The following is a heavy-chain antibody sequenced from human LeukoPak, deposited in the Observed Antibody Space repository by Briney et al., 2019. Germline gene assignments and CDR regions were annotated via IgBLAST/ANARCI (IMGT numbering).Heavy chain of an antibody. CDR1: GGSISSGSYY. V-gene: IGHV4-61*02. CDR3: ARDARDSSRPYAFDI. CDR2: IYTSGST. J-gene: IGHJ3*02. D-gene: IGHD6-13*01. Sequence: MASETLSLTCTVSGGSISSGSYYWSWIRQPAGKGLEWIGRIYTSGSTNYNPSLKSRVTISVDTSKNQFSLKLSSVTAADTAVYYCARDARDSSRPYAFDIWGQGTMVTVSS.